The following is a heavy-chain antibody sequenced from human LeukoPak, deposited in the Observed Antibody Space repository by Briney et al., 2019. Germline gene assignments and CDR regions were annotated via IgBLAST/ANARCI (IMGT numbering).Heavy chain of an antibody. D-gene: IGHD3-16*01. V-gene: IGHV4-59*08. CDR1: GGSISGTYY. Sequence: SETLSLTCTVSGGSISGTYYWSWIRQPPGKGLEWIGYIYYTGTTDSNPPLKSRVTISLDTSKNQFSLNLSSVTAADTAVYYCARRWVYDKRAFDAWGQGTMVTVSS. CDR3: ARRWVYDKRAFDA. J-gene: IGHJ3*01. CDR2: IYYTGTT.